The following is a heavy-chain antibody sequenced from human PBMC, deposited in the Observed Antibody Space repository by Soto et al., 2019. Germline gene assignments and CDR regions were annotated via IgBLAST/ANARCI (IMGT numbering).Heavy chain of an antibody. D-gene: IGHD6-13*01. V-gene: IGHV6-1*01. J-gene: IGHJ6*03. CDR2: AYYRSKWYN. CDR3: ARGYSSSWYGYYYYYMDV. CDR1: GDRVSSNSAA. Sequence: SQTLSLTCAISGDRVSSNSAAWNWIRQSPSRGLEWLGRAYYRSKWYNDYAVSVKSRITINPDTSKNQFSLQLNSVTPEDTAVYYCARGYSSSWYGYYYYYMDVWGKGTTVTVSS.